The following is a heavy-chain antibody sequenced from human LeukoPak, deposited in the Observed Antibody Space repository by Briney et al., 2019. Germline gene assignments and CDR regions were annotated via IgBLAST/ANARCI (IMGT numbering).Heavy chain of an antibody. CDR1: GFTFSSYA. J-gene: IGHJ5*02. D-gene: IGHD3-22*01. CDR2: ISGSGGST. V-gene: IGHV3-23*01. CDR3: AKINGNYYDSSGYANWFDP. Sequence: GGSLRLSCAASGFTFSSYAMSWVRQAPGKGLEWASAISGSGGSTYYADSVKGRFTISRDNSKNTLYLQMNSLRAEDTAVYYCAKINGNYYDSSGYANWFDPWGQGTLVTVSS.